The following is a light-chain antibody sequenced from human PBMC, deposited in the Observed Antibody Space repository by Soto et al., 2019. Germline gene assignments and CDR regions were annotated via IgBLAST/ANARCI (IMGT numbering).Light chain of an antibody. CDR2: EGS. J-gene: IGLJ2*01. CDR1: SSDVGNYNL. CDR3: CSYAGSFTFDV. Sequence: QSVLTQPASVSGSPGQSITISCTGNSSDVGNYNLVSWYQQFPGKAPKLIIYEGSRRPSGVSNRFSGSKSGNTASLTISGLQAEDEADYYCCSYAGSFTFDVFGGGTKLTVL. V-gene: IGLV2-23*03.